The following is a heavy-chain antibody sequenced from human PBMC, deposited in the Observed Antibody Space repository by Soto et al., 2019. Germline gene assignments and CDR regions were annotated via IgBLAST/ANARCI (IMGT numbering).Heavy chain of an antibody. J-gene: IGHJ5*02. CDR1: GDSISNSNW. V-gene: IGHV4-4*02. CDR3: ARDGYSRSFDP. D-gene: IGHD5-12*01. CDR2: IDHSGST. Sequence: SETLSLTCAVSGDSISNSNWWNWVRQPPGKGLEWIGEIDHSGSTNYNPPLKSRVTISVDKSKNQFSLKLTSVTAADTAVYYCARDGYSRSFDPWGQGTLVTVSS.